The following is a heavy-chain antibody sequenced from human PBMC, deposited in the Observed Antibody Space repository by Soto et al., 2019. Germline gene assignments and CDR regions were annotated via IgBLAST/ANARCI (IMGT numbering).Heavy chain of an antibody. Sequence: QVQLVQSGAEAKKPGSSVKVSCKTSGGTFSSYAINWVRQAPGQGLEWMGGIVPLFRTTNYAQKFQGRGTITADTSTYTVYMELSELRSGDTAVYYCARGGYSSTWSNLLDRSGLDVWGQGTTVTVSS. CDR1: GGTFSSYA. CDR2: IVPLFRTT. CDR3: ARGGYSSTWSNLLDRSGLDV. D-gene: IGHD6-13*01. V-gene: IGHV1-69*06. J-gene: IGHJ6*02.